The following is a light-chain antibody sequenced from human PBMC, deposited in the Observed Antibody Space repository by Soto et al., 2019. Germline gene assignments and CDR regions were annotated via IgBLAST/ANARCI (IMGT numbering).Light chain of an antibody. V-gene: IGKV3-11*01. J-gene: IGKJ4*01. CDR1: QSVSSY. Sequence: EIVLTQSPATLSLSPGERATLSCRASQSVSSYLAWYQQKPGQAPRLLIYYASNTATGIPARFSGSGSGTDFTLTISSLEPEDFAVYYCQQRSNWPPGLTFGGGTKVEIK. CDR2: YAS. CDR3: QQRSNWPPGLT.